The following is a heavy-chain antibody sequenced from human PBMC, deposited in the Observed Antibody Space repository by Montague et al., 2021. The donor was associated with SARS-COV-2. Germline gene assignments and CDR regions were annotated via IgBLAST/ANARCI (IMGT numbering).Heavy chain of an antibody. J-gene: IGHJ4*02. Sequence: SLRLSCAAPGFTLSSHWMSWVRQAPGKGLEWVANIEPDGRNGYYVDAMGGRFTISRDNARSSLYLQLNNLRAEDTAVYYCVRDRRGGMGSDYWGQGTLVTVSS. V-gene: IGHV3-7*03. CDR3: VRDRRGGMGSDY. D-gene: IGHD2-15*01. CDR1: GFTLSSHW. CDR2: IEPDGRNG.